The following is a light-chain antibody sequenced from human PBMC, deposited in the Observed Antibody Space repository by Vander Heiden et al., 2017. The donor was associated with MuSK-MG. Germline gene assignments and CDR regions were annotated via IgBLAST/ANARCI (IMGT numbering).Light chain of an antibody. CDR2: GNS. CDR3: QSYDSSLSGYV. Sequence: QSVLTQPPSVSASPGQRVPISCTGSSSNIGAGYDVHWYQQLPGTAPKLLIYGNSNRPSGVPDRFSGSKSGTSASLAITGLQAEDEADYYCQSYDSSLSGYVFGTGTKVTVL. J-gene: IGLJ1*01. V-gene: IGLV1-40*01. CDR1: SSNIGAGYD.